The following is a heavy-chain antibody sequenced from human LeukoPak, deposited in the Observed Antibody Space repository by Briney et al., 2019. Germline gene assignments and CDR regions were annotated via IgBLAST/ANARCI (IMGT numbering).Heavy chain of an antibody. J-gene: IGHJ4*02. Sequence: SETLSLTCAVYGGSFSGYYWSWIPQPPAKGLEWIGEINHSGSTNYNPSLKSRVTISVDTSKNQFSLKLSSVTAADTAVYYCARGLQLWFPTLGYWGQGNVVTVSS. CDR1: GGSFSGYY. D-gene: IGHD5-18*01. CDR2: INHSGST. V-gene: IGHV4-34*01. CDR3: ARGLQLWFPTLGY.